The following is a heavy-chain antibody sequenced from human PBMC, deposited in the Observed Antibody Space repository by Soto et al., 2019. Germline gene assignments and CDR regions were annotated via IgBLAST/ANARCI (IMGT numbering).Heavy chain of an antibody. J-gene: IGHJ4*02. V-gene: IGHV4-39*02. CDR1: SGSISTSGYY. CDR3: ARRGSRLSVAVAAFDY. CDR2: ITYSGST. Sequence: QLHLQESGPGLVKPSETLSLPCSVSSGSISTSGYYWDWIRQPPGTGLEWIGGITYSGSTDYNPSLKGRLTISVDTSTNHFSLRLASVTAADTAIYFCARRGSRLSVAVAAFDYLSQGTLVTVSS. D-gene: IGHD6-19*01.